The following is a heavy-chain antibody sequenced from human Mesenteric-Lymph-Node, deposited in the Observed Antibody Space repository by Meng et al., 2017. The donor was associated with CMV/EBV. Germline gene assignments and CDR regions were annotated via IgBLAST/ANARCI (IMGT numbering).Heavy chain of an antibody. Sequence: SCRASGYTFTTYDMHGVRQAPGQGLEWMGWINTNTGNPAYAQGFTGRFVFSLDTSVSTAYLHITSLKAEDTAVYYCTRRVSVEHFGNWGQGTLVTVSS. V-gene: IGHV7-4-1*02. J-gene: IGHJ4*02. D-gene: IGHD1-1*01. CDR1: GYTFTTYD. CDR2: INTNTGNP. CDR3: TRRVSVEHFGN.